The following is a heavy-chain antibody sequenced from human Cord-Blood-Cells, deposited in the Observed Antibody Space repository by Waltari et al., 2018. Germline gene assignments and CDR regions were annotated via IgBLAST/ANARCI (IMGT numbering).Heavy chain of an antibody. Sequence: EVRLVEPGGGLGQPGWSLILSCAASEFSSGSHWTSWVCQAPGKGLEWVGNIKQDGSEKYYVDSVKGRFTNSRDNAKNSLYLQMNSLRAEDTAVYYCAYSNSSWGQGTLVTVSS. D-gene: IGHD6-6*01. V-gene: IGHV3-7*01. CDR2: IKQDGSEK. J-gene: IGHJ5*02. CDR1: EFSSGSHW. CDR3: AYSNSS.